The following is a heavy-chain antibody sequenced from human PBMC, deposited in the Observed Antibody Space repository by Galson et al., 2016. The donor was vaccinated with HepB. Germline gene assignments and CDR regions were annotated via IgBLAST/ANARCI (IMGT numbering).Heavy chain of an antibody. CDR1: GFTFSSYS. D-gene: IGHD3/OR15-3a*01. J-gene: IGHJ4*02. CDR3: ANSLMISTSQGRGST. V-gene: IGHV3-21*01. Sequence: SLRLSCAASGFTFSSYSMSCVRQAPGNGLESVSSITSTTTYIHSADSVKGRFTISRDNAKNSVYLQMNSLRAEDTAVYYCANSLMISTSQGRGSTWGQGTLVTVSS. CDR2: ITSTTTYI.